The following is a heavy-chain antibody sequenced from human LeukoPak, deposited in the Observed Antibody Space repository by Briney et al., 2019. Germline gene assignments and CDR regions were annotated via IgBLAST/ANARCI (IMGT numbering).Heavy chain of an antibody. V-gene: IGHV4-59*11. J-gene: IGHJ6*03. CDR3: ARYIVVVPDHYYMDV. CDR1: GASISSHY. D-gene: IGHD2-2*01. Sequence: PSETLSLTCTVSGASISSHYWSWIRQPPGKGLEWIGDIYYSGSTNYNPSLKSRVTISVDTSKTHFSLKLSSVTAADTAVYYCARYIVVVPDHYYMDVWGKGTTVTVSS. CDR2: IYYSGST.